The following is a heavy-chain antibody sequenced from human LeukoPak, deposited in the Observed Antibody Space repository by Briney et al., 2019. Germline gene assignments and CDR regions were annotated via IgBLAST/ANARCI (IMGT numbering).Heavy chain of an antibody. CDR3: AREGSYYYSSSGYYRAFDI. D-gene: IGHD3-22*01. Sequence: ASVKVSCKASGYTFASYGISWGRQAPGQGPEWMGWISAYNGNTNYAQRFQGRVTMTTDTSTSTAYMELRSLRSDDTAVYYCAREGSYYYSSSGYYRAFDIWGQGTMVTVSS. CDR1: GYTFASYG. V-gene: IGHV1-18*01. J-gene: IGHJ3*02. CDR2: ISAYNGNT.